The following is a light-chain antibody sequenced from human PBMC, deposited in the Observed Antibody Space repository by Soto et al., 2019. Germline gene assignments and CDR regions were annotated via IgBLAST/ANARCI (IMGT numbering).Light chain of an antibody. J-gene: IGKJ2*01. V-gene: IGKV4-1*01. Sequence: DIVMTQSPDSLAVSLGERATINCKSSQSVSFISNKRDYLAWYKQKPGQPPKLLIYWASTRESGVPDRFSGGGSGTDFTLTISSLQAEDVAVYYCQQYHTTPYTFGQGTKLEIK. CDR2: WAS. CDR1: QSVSFISNKRDY. CDR3: QQYHTTPYT.